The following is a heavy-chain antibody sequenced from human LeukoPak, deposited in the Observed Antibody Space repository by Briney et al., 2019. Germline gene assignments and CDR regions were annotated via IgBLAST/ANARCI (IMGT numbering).Heavy chain of an antibody. CDR1: GFTFSTYA. CDR3: AKVGTTSGWYGAFDY. D-gene: IGHD6-19*01. V-gene: IGHV3-23*01. J-gene: IGHJ4*02. Sequence: GGSLRLSCAASGFTFSTYAMSWVRQAPGKGLEWVSTISGSGDNTYYADSVEGRFTISRDNSRNTLYLQMNSLRAEDTAVYYCAKVGTTSGWYGAFDYRGQGTLVTVSS. CDR2: ISGSGDNT.